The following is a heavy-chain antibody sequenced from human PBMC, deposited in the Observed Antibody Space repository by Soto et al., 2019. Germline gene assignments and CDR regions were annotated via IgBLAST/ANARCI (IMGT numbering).Heavy chain of an antibody. Sequence: ASVKVSCKASGYTFTGYYMHWVRQAPGQGLEWMGWINPNSGGTNYAQKFQGWVTMTRETSISTAYMELSRLGSDDTAVYYCARAPSIAATYYYYYGMDVWGQGTTVTVSS. CDR1: GYTFTGYY. V-gene: IGHV1-2*04. CDR2: INPNSGGT. J-gene: IGHJ6*02. D-gene: IGHD6-13*01. CDR3: ARAPSIAATYYYYYGMDV.